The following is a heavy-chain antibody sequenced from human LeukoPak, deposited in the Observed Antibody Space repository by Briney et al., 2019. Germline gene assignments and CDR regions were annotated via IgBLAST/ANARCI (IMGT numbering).Heavy chain of an antibody. D-gene: IGHD2-15*01. V-gene: IGHV4-34*01. Sequence: SETLSLTCAVSGGSFSGYYWTWIRQSPGKGLEWIGEINHSGSTNYNPSLTRRVTMSVDTSKKQFSLNLSAATAADTAVYYCARDRVDLGYYYYGMDVWGQGTTVTVSS. CDR3: ARDRVDLGYYYYGMDV. J-gene: IGHJ6*02. CDR2: INHSGST. CDR1: GGSFSGYY.